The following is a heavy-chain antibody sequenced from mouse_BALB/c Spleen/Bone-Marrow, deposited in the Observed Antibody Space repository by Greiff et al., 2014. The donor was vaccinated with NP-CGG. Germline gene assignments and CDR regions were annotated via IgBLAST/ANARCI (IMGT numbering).Heavy chain of an antibody. J-gene: IGHJ4*01. Sequence: VQLVESGAELARPGASVELSCKASGYTFTNYWIQWVKQRPGQGLDWIGTIYPGDGDTRYTQSSKGKATLNADKSSNTAYMQLSSLASEDSAVYYCARRGYDEGFYFPMDYWGQGTSVTVSS. D-gene: IGHD2-14*01. V-gene: IGHV1-87*01. CDR2: IYPGDGDT. CDR3: ARRGYDEGFYFPMDY. CDR1: GYTFTNYW.